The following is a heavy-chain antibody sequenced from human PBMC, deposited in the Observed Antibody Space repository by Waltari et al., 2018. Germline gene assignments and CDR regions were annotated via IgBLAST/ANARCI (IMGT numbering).Heavy chain of an antibody. CDR3: SRVPGYSSSWFDY. D-gene: IGHD6-13*01. CDR2: IRSKAYGETT. V-gene: IGHV3-49*04. CDR1: GFTFGDYS. Sequence: EVQLVESGGGLVQPGRSLRLSCTASGFTFGDYSISWVRQAPGKGLEWVGFIRSKAYGETTEYVASVKGRFTISRDDSKSIAYLQMSSLKTEDTAVYYCSRVPGYSSSWFDYWGQGTLVTVSS. J-gene: IGHJ4*02.